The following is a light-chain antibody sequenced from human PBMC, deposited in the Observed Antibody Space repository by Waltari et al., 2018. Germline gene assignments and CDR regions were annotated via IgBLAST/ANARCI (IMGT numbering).Light chain of an antibody. Sequence: QSVLTQPPSASGTPGQGVTISCSGSRSNIGPNTVNRYQQLPGTAPKVLIYSNNQRPSGVPDRFSGSKSGTSASLAVSGLQSEDEGDYYCATWDDSLNGVVFGGGTKLTVL. CDR3: ATWDDSLNGVV. J-gene: IGLJ2*01. V-gene: IGLV1-44*01. CDR2: SNN. CDR1: RSNIGPNT.